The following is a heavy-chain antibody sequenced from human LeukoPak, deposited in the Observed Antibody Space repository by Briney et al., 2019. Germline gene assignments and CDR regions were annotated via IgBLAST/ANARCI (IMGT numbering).Heavy chain of an antibody. CDR1: GGSFSGYY. J-gene: IGHJ4*02. D-gene: IGHD4/OR15-4a*01. CDR3: ASLKGAY. Sequence: SETLSLTCAVYGGSFSGYYWSWIRQPPGKGLEWIAEINHSGSTKYNPSLKSRVTISVDTSKNQFSLKLSSVTAADTAVYYCASLKGAYWGQGTLVTVSS. V-gene: IGHV4-34*01. CDR2: INHSGST.